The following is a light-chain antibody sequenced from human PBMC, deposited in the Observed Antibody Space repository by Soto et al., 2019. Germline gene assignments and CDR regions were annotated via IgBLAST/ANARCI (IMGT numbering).Light chain of an antibody. J-gene: IGKJ1*01. CDR1: QSVRSNY. CDR3: QQYRDLPRT. CDR2: NSS. V-gene: IGKV3-20*01. Sequence: PGERATLSCRASQSVRSNYLAWYQQKPGQAPRLLIYNSSTRATGIPDRFSGSGSGTDFTLTISRLEPEDFALYYCQQYRDLPRTFGQGTQVEIK.